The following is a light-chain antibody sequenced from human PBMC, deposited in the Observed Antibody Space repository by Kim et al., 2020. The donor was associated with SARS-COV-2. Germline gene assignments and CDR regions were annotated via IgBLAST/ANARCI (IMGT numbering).Light chain of an antibody. CDR1: QSVSSNY. CDR2: GAS. Sequence: LSPGERATLSCRASQSVSSNYLAWYQQKPGQTPRLLIYGASSRATGIPDRFSGSGSGTDFTLTISRLEPEDFAVYYCQQYGSSPRFGGGTKVDIK. V-gene: IGKV3-20*01. CDR3: QQYGSSPR. J-gene: IGKJ4*01.